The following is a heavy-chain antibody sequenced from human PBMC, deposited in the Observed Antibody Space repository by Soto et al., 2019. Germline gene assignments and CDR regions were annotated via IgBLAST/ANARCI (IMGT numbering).Heavy chain of an antibody. D-gene: IGHD6-19*01. V-gene: IGHV4-59*08. J-gene: IGHJ4*02. Sequence: SETLSLTCTVSGASISGYHWGWLRQPPGKGLEWIGYLYYTGSTHYNPSLKSRVTMSVDTSKNQFSLKLNSVTAADTAVYYCARGFAIGWYTYFFDLWGQGPLVTVSS. CDR3: ARGFAIGWYTYFFDL. CDR2: LYYTGST. CDR1: GASISGYH.